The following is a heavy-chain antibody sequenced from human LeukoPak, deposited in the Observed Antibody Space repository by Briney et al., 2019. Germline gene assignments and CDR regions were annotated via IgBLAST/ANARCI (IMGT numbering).Heavy chain of an antibody. J-gene: IGHJ4*02. CDR1: GGSISSYY. V-gene: IGHV4-59*01. D-gene: IGHD3-22*01. Sequence: SETLSLTCTVSGGSISSYYWSWIRQPPGKGLEWIGYIYYSGSTNYNPSLKSRDTISVDTSKKQFSLKLSSVTAADTAVYYCARGETYYYGSSGYSTFDYWGQGTLVTVSS. CDR2: IYYSGST. CDR3: ARGETYYYGSSGYSTFDY.